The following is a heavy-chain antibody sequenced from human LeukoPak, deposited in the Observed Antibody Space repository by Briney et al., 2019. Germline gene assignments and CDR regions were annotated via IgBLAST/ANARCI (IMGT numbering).Heavy chain of an antibody. Sequence: GGSLRLSCAASGFAFRSYAMTWVRQAPGKGLEWVSVISGSGTSTDYADSVKGRFTISRDNSKNTLYLQMNSLRAEDTAVYYCAKGSVAVVAMNAFDIWGQGTMVTVSS. CDR1: GFAFRSYA. V-gene: IGHV3-23*01. J-gene: IGHJ3*02. CDR2: ISGSGTST. CDR3: AKGSVAVVAMNAFDI. D-gene: IGHD2-15*01.